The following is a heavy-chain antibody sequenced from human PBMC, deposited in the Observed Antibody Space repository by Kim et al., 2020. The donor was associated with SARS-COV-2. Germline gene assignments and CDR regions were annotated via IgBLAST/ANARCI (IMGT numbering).Heavy chain of an antibody. V-gene: IGHV1-2*04. CDR2: INPNSGGT. D-gene: IGHD3-10*01. CDR3: ARAMVRGVIITTWFDP. J-gene: IGHJ5*02. Sequence: ASVKVSCKASGYTFTGYYMHWVRQAPGQGLEWMGWINPNSGGTNYAQKFQGWVTMTRDTSISTAYMELSRLRSDDTAVYYCARAMVRGVIITTWFDPWGQGTLVTVSS. CDR1: GYTFTGYY.